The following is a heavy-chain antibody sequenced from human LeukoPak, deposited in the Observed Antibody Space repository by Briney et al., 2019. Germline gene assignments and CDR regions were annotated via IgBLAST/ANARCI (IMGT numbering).Heavy chain of an antibody. J-gene: IGHJ4*02. CDR2: IYHSGST. V-gene: IGHV4-4*02. CDR3: ARGGSVGYYDFWSGPRTPFDY. D-gene: IGHD3-3*01. CDR1: GGSLSSSNW. Sequence: SGTLSLTCAVSGGSLSSSNWWSWVRQTPGKGLEWIGEIYHSGSTNYNPSLKSRVTISVDTSKNQFSLKLSSVTAADTAVYYCARGGSVGYYDFWSGPRTPFDYWGQGTLVTVSS.